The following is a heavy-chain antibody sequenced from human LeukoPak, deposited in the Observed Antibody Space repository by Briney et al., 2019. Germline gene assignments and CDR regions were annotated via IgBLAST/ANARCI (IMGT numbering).Heavy chain of an antibody. D-gene: IGHD6-19*01. J-gene: IGHJ5*02. V-gene: IGHV3-48*02. CDR1: GFTFSTYS. Sequence: GGSLRLSCVVSGFTFSTYSMHWVRQAPGKGLGWVSYISSRSSTIYYADSVRGRFTISRDNAKNSLYLQMNSLRDEDTAVYYCARAIPVAGSYNWFDPWGQGTLVTVSS. CDR3: ARAIPVAGSYNWFDP. CDR2: ISSRSSTI.